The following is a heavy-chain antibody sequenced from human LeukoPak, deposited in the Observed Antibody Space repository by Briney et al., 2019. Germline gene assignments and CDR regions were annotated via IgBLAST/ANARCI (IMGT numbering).Heavy chain of an antibody. CDR3: ASLRYSGSYGSFGY. Sequence: SETLSLTCTVSGGSISSSSYYWGWIRQPPGKGLEWIGSIYYSGSTYYNPSLKSRVTISVDMSKNQFSLKLSSVTAADTAVYYCASLRYSGSYGSFGYWGQGTLVTVSS. V-gene: IGHV4-39*01. CDR2: IYYSGST. J-gene: IGHJ4*02. CDR1: GGSISSSSYY. D-gene: IGHD1-26*01.